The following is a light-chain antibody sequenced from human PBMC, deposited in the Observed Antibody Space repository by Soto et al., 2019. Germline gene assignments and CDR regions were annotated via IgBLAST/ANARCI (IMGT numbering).Light chain of an antibody. CDR2: GAF. Sequence: EILLTRSPGTLSLSPGDRATLSCRASQSISSTYLAWYQQKPGQAPRLLIYGAFTRATGIPDRFSGSGSGTDFTLTISRLEPEDFAVYYCQQYGGSPIFTFGPGTKVDIK. V-gene: IGKV3-20*01. CDR1: QSISSTY. J-gene: IGKJ3*01. CDR3: QQYGGSPIFT.